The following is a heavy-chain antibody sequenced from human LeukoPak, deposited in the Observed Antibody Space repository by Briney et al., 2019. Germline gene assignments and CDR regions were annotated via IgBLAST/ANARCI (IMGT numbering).Heavy chain of an antibody. CDR3: VRGDLVAPFDY. CDR2: IYYSGST. CDR1: GGSISSYY. J-gene: IGHJ4*02. V-gene: IGHV4-59*01. Sequence: SETLSLTCTVSGGSISSYYWSWIRQPPGKGLEWIGYIYYSGSTNYNPSLKSRVTISVDTSKNQFSLKLSSVTAADTAVYYCVRGDLVAPFDYWGQGTLVTVSS. D-gene: IGHD2-2*01.